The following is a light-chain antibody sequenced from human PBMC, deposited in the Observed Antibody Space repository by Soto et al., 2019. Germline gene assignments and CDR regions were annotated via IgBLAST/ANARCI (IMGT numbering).Light chain of an antibody. CDR3: SSYCLSYGSIETSATVV. CDR2: EGS. Sequence: QSALTQPASVSGSPGQSITISCTGGSGDVGSYDLVSWYQHHPGKAPKVMIYEGSKRPSGVSSRFSGSKSGNTASLTISGLQAEDEADYYRSSYCLSYGSIETSATVVFGGGTKLTVL. CDR1: SGDVGSYDL. V-gene: IGLV2-14*02. J-gene: IGLJ2*01.